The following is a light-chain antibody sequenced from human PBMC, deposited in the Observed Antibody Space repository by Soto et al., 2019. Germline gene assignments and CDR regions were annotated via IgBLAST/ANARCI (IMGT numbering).Light chain of an antibody. Sequence: QSALTQPPSASVSPGQSVTISCTGTSSDVGGYNYVSWYQQHPGKAPKLMIYEVSKRPSGVPDRFSGSKSGNTASLTVSGLQAEDEADYYCSSYAVSTLVVFGGGTKVTVL. CDR2: EVS. J-gene: IGLJ2*01. CDR1: SSDVGGYNY. CDR3: SSYAVSTLVV. V-gene: IGLV2-8*01.